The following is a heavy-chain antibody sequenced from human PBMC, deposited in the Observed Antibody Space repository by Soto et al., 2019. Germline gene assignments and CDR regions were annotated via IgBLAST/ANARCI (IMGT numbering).Heavy chain of an antibody. CDR2: IYWDDSK. Sequence: QITLKESAPTLVKPTQTLTLTCTFSGFSLSAPGVGVGWLLQPPGKALEWLALIYWDDSKRYSPSLQSRLTVTKDKFKHQVVLTVTNVDPVDTATYQCAHKGRTHYGDHVAWFDPWGQGTLVTVSS. J-gene: IGHJ5*02. V-gene: IGHV2-5*02. D-gene: IGHD4-17*01. CDR1: GFSLSAPGVG. CDR3: AHKGRTHYGDHVAWFDP.